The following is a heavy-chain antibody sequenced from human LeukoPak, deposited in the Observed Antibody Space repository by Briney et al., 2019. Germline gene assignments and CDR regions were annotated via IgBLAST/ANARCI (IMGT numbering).Heavy chain of an antibody. J-gene: IGHJ4*02. CDR2: ISGSGDST. Sequence: PGGSLRLSCAASGFTFSSYAVTWVRQAPGKGLEWVSAISGSGDSTYYADSVKGRFTISRDNSKNTLYLQMNSLRVEDTAVYYCAKSSLQVTAVADRFDYWGQGTLVTVSS. D-gene: IGHD6-19*01. CDR3: AKSSLQVTAVADRFDY. CDR1: GFTFSSYA. V-gene: IGHV3-23*01.